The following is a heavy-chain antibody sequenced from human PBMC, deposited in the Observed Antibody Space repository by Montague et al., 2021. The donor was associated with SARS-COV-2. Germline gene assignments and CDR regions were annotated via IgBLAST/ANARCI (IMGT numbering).Heavy chain of an antibody. CDR2: IYPGDSDT. CDR3: ASAYSSSWYYFDY. V-gene: IGHV5-51*01. D-gene: IGHD6-13*01. CDR1: GYSFTSYW. J-gene: IGHJ4*02. Sequence: QSVAEVKTPGESLKISCKGSGYSFTSYWIGWVRQMPGKGLEWMGIIYPGDSDTRYSPSSQGQVTISADKSISTAYLQWSSLKASDTAMYYCASAYSSSWYYFDYWGQGTLVTVSS.